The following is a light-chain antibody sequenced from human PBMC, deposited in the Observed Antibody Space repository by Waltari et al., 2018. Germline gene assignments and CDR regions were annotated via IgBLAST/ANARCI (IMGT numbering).Light chain of an antibody. CDR3: QHYVRLPAT. CDR1: QSISRS. Sequence: EIMLTQSPGTLSLSPGERATLPCRASQSISRSLAWYQNNPGQAPRLLIYGASSRATGIPDRFSGSGSGTDCSLTISRLQPEDFAVYYCQHYVRLPATFGQGTKVDIK. V-gene: IGKV3-20*01. J-gene: IGKJ1*01. CDR2: GAS.